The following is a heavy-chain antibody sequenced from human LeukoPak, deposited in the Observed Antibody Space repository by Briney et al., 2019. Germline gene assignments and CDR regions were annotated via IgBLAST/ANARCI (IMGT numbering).Heavy chain of an antibody. V-gene: IGHV1-69*05. J-gene: IGHJ3*02. D-gene: IGHD2-15*01. CDR1: GGTFSSYA. Sequence: ASVKVSCKASGGTFSSYAISWVRQAPGQGLEWMGGIIPIFGTANYAQKFQGRVTITTDESTSTAYMELRSLRSDDTAVYYCARTPVGRVAFDIWGQGTMVTVSS. CDR2: IIPIFGTA. CDR3: ARTPVGRVAFDI.